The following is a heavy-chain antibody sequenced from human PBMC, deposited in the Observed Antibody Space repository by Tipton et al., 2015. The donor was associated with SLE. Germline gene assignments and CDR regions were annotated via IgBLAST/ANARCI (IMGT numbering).Heavy chain of an antibody. J-gene: IGHJ4*02. Sequence: TLSLTCIVSGDSISGHYWGWIRQPPGKGLEWIGYIYYSGNINYNPSLKSRVTISVDTSKNQFSLKLSSVTAADTAVYYCARDRGGSYLDYWGQGTLVTVSS. CDR2: IYYSGNI. CDR3: ARDRGGSYLDY. D-gene: IGHD1-26*01. CDR1: GDSISGHY. V-gene: IGHV4-59*11.